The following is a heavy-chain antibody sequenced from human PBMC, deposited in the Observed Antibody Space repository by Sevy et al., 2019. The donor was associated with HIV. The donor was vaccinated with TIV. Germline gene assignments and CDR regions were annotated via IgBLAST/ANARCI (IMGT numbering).Heavy chain of an antibody. Sequence: RGSLRLSCAASGFTFSSYGMHWVRQAPGKGLEWVAVIWYDGSNKYYADSVKGRFTISRDNSKNTLYLQMNSLRAEDTAVYYCARAGIVVANPYFDYWGQGTLVTVSS. CDR1: GFTFSSYG. CDR2: IWYDGSNK. CDR3: ARAGIVVANPYFDY. V-gene: IGHV3-33*01. J-gene: IGHJ4*02. D-gene: IGHD3-22*01.